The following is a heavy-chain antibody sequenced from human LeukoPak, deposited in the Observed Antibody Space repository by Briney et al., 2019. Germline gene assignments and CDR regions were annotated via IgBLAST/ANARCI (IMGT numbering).Heavy chain of an antibody. CDR2: INPSGGST. CDR3: AGSRVLVPAAIHRAHAFDI. Sequence: ASVKVSCKASGYTFTSYYMHWVRQAPGQGLEWMGIINPSGGSTSYAQKFQGRVTMTRDTSTSTVYMELSSLRSEDTAVYYCAGSRVLVPAAIHRAHAFDIWGQGTMVTVSS. D-gene: IGHD2-2*02. V-gene: IGHV1-46*01. J-gene: IGHJ3*02. CDR1: GYTFTSYY.